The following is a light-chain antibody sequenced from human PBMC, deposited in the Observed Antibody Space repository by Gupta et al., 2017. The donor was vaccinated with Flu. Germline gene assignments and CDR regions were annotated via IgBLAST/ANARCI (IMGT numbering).Light chain of an antibody. Sequence: SYVLTQPPSLSVAPGQTATLTCGGHNIGNENVHWYQQKSGQAPVLVVYDDSDRPSGIPERFSGSNSGNTATLTISXVXAGDEAXYYCQVWDTLSDHPVHFGGGTKLTVL. V-gene: IGLV3-21*02. CDR1: NIGNEN. CDR2: DDS. J-gene: IGLJ2*01. CDR3: QVWDTLSDHPVH.